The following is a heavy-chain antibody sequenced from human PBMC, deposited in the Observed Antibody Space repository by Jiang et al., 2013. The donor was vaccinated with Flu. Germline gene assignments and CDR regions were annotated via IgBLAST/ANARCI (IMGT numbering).Heavy chain of an antibody. CDR3: AREEASGSYVHYYGMDV. D-gene: IGHD1-26*01. Sequence: ISSSSSHMYYADSLKGRFTISRDNAKNSLSLQMNSLRVEDTAVYYCAREEASGSYVHYYGMDVWGQGTTVTVSS. V-gene: IGHV3-21*01. CDR2: ISSSSSHM. J-gene: IGHJ6*02.